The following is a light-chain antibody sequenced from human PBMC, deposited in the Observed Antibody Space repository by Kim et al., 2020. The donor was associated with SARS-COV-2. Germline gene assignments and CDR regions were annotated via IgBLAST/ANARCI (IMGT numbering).Light chain of an antibody. CDR1: SSNGGAYDF. CDR2: DDS. V-gene: IGLV2-14*03. Sequence: GQSITVSSTGTSSNGGAYDFISWYQHHPGKAPNLMIYDDSKRPSGVSNRFSGSKSGNAASPTISGLQAEDEADYYCTSYTYSDTVVFGGGTQLTVL. CDR3: TSYTYSDTVV. J-gene: IGLJ3*02.